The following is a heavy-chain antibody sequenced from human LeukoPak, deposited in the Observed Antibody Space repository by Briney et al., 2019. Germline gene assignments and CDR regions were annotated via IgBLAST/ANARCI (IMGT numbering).Heavy chain of an antibody. CDR2: IIPIFGTA. CDR1: GYTLAELS. Sequence: SVKVSCKVSGYTLAELSMHWVRQAPGQGLEWMGGIIPIFGTANYAQKFQGRVTITADESTSTAYMELSSLRSEDTAVYYCARASVAPYSSSWYYFDYWGQGTLVTVSS. CDR3: ARASVAPYSSSWYYFDY. D-gene: IGHD6-13*01. J-gene: IGHJ4*02. V-gene: IGHV1-69*13.